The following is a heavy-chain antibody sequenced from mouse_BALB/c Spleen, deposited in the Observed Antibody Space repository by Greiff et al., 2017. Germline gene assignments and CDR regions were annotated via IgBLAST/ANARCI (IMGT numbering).Heavy chain of an antibody. CDR3: AWGKGAMDY. J-gene: IGHJ4*01. CDR2: INPSTGYT. V-gene: IGHV1-7*01. D-gene: IGHD1-3*01. CDR1: GYTFTSYW. Sequence: QVQLQQSGAELAKPGASVKMSCKASGYTFTSYWMHWVKQRPGQGLEWIGYINPSTGYTEYNQKFKDKATLTADKSSSTAYMQLSSLTSEDSAVYYCAWGKGAMDYWGQGTSVTVSS.